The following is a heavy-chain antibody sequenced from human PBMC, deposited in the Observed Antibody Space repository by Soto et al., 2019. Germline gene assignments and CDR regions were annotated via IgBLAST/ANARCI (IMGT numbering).Heavy chain of an antibody. Sequence: QITLKESGQTLVKPTQMLTLTCTFSGFSLSTRGVGVGWIRQPPGEALEWLALIYWDDDGRYSPSLRSRLTITKDTSKNQVVLTMTNMEPVDTGTYFCAHSYSSSPDDGFDVWGQGTRVTVSS. CDR3: AHSYSSSPDDGFDV. CDR1: GFSLSTRGVG. CDR2: IYWDDDG. V-gene: IGHV2-5*02. D-gene: IGHD6-6*01. J-gene: IGHJ3*01.